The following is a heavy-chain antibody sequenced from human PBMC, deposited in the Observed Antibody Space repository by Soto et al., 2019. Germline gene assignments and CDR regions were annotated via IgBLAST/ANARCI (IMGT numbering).Heavy chain of an antibody. V-gene: IGHV3-66*01. CDR2: LYSGGST. D-gene: IGHD3-10*01. CDR1: GFTVNNNY. CDR3: ARDADGSGSRWFDP. Sequence: EVQLMESGGGLVQPGGSLRLSCAASGFTVNNNYMTWVRQAPGKGLEWVSVLYSGGSTYYADSVKGRFTISRDASKNTLNLQMNSLRAEDTALYYCARDADGSGSRWFDPWGQGTLVTISS. J-gene: IGHJ5*02.